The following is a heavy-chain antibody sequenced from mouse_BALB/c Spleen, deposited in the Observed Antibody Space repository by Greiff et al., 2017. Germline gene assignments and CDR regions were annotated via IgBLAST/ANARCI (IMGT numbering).Heavy chain of an antibody. CDR1: GISITTGNYR. D-gene: IGHD6-2*01. J-gene: IGHJ2*01. V-gene: IGHV3-5*02. CDR2: IYYSGTI. CDR3: ARDSPLWLYFDY. Sequence: EVKLVESGPGLVKPSQTVSLTCTVTGISITTGNYRWSWIRQFPGNKLEWIGYIYYSGTITYNPSLTSRTTITRDTSKNQFFLEMNSLAAEDTATYDCARDSPLWLYFDYWGQGTTLTVSS.